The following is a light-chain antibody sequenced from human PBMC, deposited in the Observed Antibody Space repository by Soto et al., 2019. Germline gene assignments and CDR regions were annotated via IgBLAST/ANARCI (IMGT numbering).Light chain of an antibody. Sequence: SALTQPASGSGSPGQSITISCTGTSSDVGSYNLVSWYQQHPGKAPKLMIYEGSKRPSGVSNRFSGSKSGNTASLTISGLQAEDEADYYCCSYAGSSTHVFGTGTKVTVL. CDR1: SSDVGSYNL. V-gene: IGLV2-23*01. J-gene: IGLJ1*01. CDR2: EGS. CDR3: CSYAGSSTHV.